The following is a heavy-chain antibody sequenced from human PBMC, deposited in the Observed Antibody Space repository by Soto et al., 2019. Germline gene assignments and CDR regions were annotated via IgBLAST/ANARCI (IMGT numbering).Heavy chain of an antibody. CDR2: ISYDGSNK. V-gene: IGHV3-30*18. Sequence: PGGSLRLSCAASVFTFSSYGMHWVRQTPGKGLEWVAVISYDGSNKYYADSVKGRFTISRDNSKNTLYLQMNSLRAEDTAVYYCAKGSYGSGSYYNPFWYWGQGTLVTVSS. D-gene: IGHD3-10*01. CDR1: VFTFSSYG. CDR3: AKGSYGSGSYYNPFWY. J-gene: IGHJ4*02.